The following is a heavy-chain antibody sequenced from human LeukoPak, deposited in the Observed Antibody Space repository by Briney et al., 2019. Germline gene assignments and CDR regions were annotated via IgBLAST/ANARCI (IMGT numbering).Heavy chain of an antibody. CDR3: ARGVIGDYLVDY. CDR1: GFIFSRYR. CDR2: ITSSSSSI. Sequence: GGSLSLSCAPSGFIFSRYRKNCPRQAPGKGLEWISYITSSSSSIHYADSVKGRFTVSRDNAKNSLYLQMNSLRDEDTAVYYIARGVIGDYLVDYWGQGTLVTVSS. D-gene: IGHD4-17*01. V-gene: IGHV3-48*02. J-gene: IGHJ4*02.